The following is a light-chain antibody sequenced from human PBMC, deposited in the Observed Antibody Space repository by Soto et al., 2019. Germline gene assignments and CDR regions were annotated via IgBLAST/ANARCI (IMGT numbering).Light chain of an antibody. J-gene: IGKJ1*01. V-gene: IGKV2-28*01. CDR3: QQSYSTPPWT. CDR1: QSLLHSNGYNY. CDR2: LGS. Sequence: DIVMTQSPLSLPVTPGEPASISCRSRQSLLHSNGYNYLDWYLQKPGQSPQLLIYLGSNRSSGVPDRFSGSGSGTDLTLKISRVEAEDFATYYCQQSYSTPPWTFGQGTKVDIK.